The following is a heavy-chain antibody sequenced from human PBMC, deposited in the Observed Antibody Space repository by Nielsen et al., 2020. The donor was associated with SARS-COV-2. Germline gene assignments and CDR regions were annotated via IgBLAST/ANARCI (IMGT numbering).Heavy chain of an antibody. V-gene: IGHV3-21*01. J-gene: IGHJ6*02. CDR3: ARDLARKYYYYGMDV. D-gene: IGHD1-14*01. CDR1: GFTFSSYS. Sequence: GESLKISCAASGFTFSSYSMNWDRQAPGKGLEWVSSISSSSSYIYYADSVKGRFTISRDNAKNSLYLQMNSLRAEDTAVYYCARDLARKYYYYGMDVWGQGTTVTVSS. CDR2: ISSSSSYI.